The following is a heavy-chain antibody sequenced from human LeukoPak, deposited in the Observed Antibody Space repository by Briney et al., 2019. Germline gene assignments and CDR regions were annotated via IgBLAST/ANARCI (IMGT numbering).Heavy chain of an antibody. CDR1: GGSFSGYY. J-gene: IGHJ5*02. CDR2: INHSGST. D-gene: IGHD6-6*01. CDR3: ARRIVARPRGYWFDP. V-gene: IGHV4-34*01. Sequence: PSETLSLTCAVYGGSFSGYYWSWIRQPPGKGLEWIGEINHSGSTNYNPSLKSRVTISVDTSKNQFSLKVSSVTAADTAVHYCARRIVARPRGYWFDPWGQGTLVTVSS.